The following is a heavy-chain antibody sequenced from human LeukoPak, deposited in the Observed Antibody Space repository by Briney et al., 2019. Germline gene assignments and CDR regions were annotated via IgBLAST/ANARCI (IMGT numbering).Heavy chain of an antibody. CDR3: ARGLLRRYYYDSSGQGPFDY. CDR1: GGSISSSSYY. V-gene: IGHV4-39*01. D-gene: IGHD3-22*01. CDR2: IYYSGST. Sequence: SETLSLTCTVSGGSISSSSYYWGWIRQPPGKGLEWIGSIYYSGSTYYNPSLKSRVTISVDTSKNQFSLKLTSVTAADTAVYYCARGLLRRYYYDSSGQGPFDYWGQGTLVTVSS. J-gene: IGHJ4*02.